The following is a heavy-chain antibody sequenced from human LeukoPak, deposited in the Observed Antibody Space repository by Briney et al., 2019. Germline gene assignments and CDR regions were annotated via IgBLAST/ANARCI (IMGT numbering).Heavy chain of an antibody. J-gene: IGHJ4*02. CDR2: ISASGGDT. D-gene: IGHD6-13*01. CDR1: GLTFSSYP. Sequence: PGGSLRLSCVVSGLTFSSYPMRWVRQAPGKGLEWVSGISASGGDTWYPDSVKGRFTISRDNSKNTLFLQMNSLRVEDTAIYYCAKDAAGPEYWGQGTRVTVSS. V-gene: IGHV3-23*01. CDR3: AKDAAGPEY.